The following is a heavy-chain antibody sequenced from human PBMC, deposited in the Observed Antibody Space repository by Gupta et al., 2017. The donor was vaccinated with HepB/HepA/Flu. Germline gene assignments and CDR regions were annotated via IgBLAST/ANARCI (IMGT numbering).Heavy chain of an antibody. Sequence: YAMIWVRQAPGKGLEWVSGINGGGGSTYYADSVKGRFTISRDNSQNTLYLQINSLRVEDTAVYFCAKRIGGADYAFDILGQGTMVTVSS. D-gene: IGHD1-26*01. V-gene: IGHV3-23*01. CDR2: INGGGGST. CDR3: AKRIGGADYAFDI. J-gene: IGHJ3*02. CDR1: YA.